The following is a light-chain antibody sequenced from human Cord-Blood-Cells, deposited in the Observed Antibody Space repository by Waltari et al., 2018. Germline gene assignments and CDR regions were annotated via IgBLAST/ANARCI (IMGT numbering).Light chain of an antibody. CDR1: SSDVGGYNY. CDR2: DVS. CDR3: SSYTRSTTVV. V-gene: IGLV2-14*01. Sequence: LTQPASVSGSPGQSITISCTGTSSDVGGYNYVSWYQQHPGKAPKLMIYDVSNRPSGVSNRFSGSKSGNTASLTISGRQAEDEADYYSSSYTRSTTVVFGGGTKLTLL. J-gene: IGLJ2*01.